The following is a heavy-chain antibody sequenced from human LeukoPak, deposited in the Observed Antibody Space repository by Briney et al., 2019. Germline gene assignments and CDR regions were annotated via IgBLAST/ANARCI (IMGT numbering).Heavy chain of an antibody. CDR2: IYTSGST. CDR1: GGSISSGSYY. J-gene: IGHJ5*02. V-gene: IGHV4-61*02. Sequence: PSETLSLTCTVSGGSISSGSYYWSWIRQPAGKGLEWIGRIYTSGSTNYNPSLKSRVTISVDTSKNQFSLKLSSVTAADTAVYYCARRSEAFWSRNWFDPRGQGTLVTVSS. CDR3: ARRSEAFWSRNWFDP. D-gene: IGHD3-3*01.